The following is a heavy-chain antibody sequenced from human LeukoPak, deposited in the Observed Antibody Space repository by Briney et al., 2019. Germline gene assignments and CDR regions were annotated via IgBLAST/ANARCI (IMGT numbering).Heavy chain of an antibody. V-gene: IGHV3-23*01. Sequence: GGSLRLSCAASGFTFSSYAMSWVRQAPGKGLEWVSAISGSGGSTYYADSVKGRFTISRDNSKNTVDLQMNSLRAEDTAVYYCARYYDSKVFDPWGQGILVTVSS. CDR3: ARYYDSKVFDP. CDR2: ISGSGGST. D-gene: IGHD3-22*01. CDR1: GFTFSSYA. J-gene: IGHJ5*02.